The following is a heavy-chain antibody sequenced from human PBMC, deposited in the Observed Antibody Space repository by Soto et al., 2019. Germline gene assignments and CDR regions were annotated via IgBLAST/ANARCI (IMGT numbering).Heavy chain of an antibody. CDR3: ARGITIFGVVVYGMDV. J-gene: IGHJ6*02. V-gene: IGHV3-33*01. CDR2: IWYDGSNK. D-gene: IGHD3-3*01. CDR1: GFTFSSYG. Sequence: QVQLVESGGGVVQPGRSLRLSCAASGFTFSSYGMHWVRQAPGKGLEWVAVIWYDGSNKYYADSVKGRFTISRDNSKNRLYLQMNSLRGEDTAVYYCARGITIFGVVVYGMDVWGQGTTVTVSS.